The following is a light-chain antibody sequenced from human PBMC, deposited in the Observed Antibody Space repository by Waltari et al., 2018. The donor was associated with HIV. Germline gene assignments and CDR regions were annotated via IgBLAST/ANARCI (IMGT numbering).Light chain of an antibody. CDR1: SSNIGAGYN. J-gene: IGLJ3*02. CDR3: QSYDRSLSGWV. V-gene: IGLV1-40*01. CDR2: GNS. Sequence: QSVLTQPPSVSGAPGQRVTISCTGRSSNIGAGYNLPWYQQVPGTAPKLLIYGNSNRPSGVPDRFSGSKSGTSASLAITGLQAEDEADYYCQSYDRSLSGWVFGGGTKLTVL.